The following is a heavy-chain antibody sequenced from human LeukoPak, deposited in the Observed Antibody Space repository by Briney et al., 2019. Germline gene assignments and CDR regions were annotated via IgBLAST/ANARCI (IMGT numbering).Heavy chain of an antibody. J-gene: IGHJ4*02. CDR3: ARGSGIAAAGITYFDY. CDR1: GGSISSGDYY. CDR2: INHSGST. D-gene: IGHD6-13*01. V-gene: IGHV4-30-4*08. Sequence: SQTLSLTCTVSGGSISSGDYYWSWIRQPPGKGLEWIGEINHSGSTNYNPSLKSRVTISVDTSKNQFSLKLSSVTAADTAVYYCARGSGIAAAGITYFDYWGQGTLVTVSS.